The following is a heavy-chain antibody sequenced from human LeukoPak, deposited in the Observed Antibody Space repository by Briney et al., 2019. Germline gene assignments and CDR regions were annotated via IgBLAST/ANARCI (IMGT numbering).Heavy chain of an antibody. Sequence: GGSLSLSCVGSGFHFRLYNMNWVRQAPGKGLEWVSGIPAGGTDRYYADSEKGRFTISRDNTENTLYLQMNSLRAEDTALYYCAKDSQYYDFWSHYSAYNYYYMDVWGKGTTVTVSS. CDR1: GFHFRLYN. D-gene: IGHD3-3*01. J-gene: IGHJ6*03. CDR3: AKDSQYYDFWSHYSAYNYYYMDV. V-gene: IGHV3-23*01. CDR2: IPAGGTDR.